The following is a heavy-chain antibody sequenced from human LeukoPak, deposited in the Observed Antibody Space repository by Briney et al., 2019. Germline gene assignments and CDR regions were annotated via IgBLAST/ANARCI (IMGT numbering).Heavy chain of an antibody. CDR3: ARGGLWLRFSPFIY. Sequence: SETLSLTCAVYGGSFSGYYWSWIRQPPGKGLEWIGEINHSGSTNYNPSLKSRVTISVDTSKNQFSLKLSSVTAADTAVYYCARGGLWLRFSPFIYWGQAILVTVAS. CDR2: INHSGST. D-gene: IGHD3-3*01. J-gene: IGHJ4*02. CDR1: GGSFSGYY. V-gene: IGHV4-34*01.